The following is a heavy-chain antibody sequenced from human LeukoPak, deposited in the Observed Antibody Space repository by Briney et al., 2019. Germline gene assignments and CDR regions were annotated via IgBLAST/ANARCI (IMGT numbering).Heavy chain of an antibody. CDR3: ARDQALGAAAGTAYYYYGMDV. J-gene: IGHJ6*02. Sequence: QPGGSLRLSCAASGFTFSSCSMNWVRQAPGKGLEWISYISSSSSTIYYADSVKGRFTISRDNAKNSLYLQMNSLRAEDTAVYYCARDQALGAAAGTAYYYYGMDVWGQGTTVTVSS. D-gene: IGHD6-13*01. CDR2: ISSSSSTI. CDR1: GFTFSSCS. V-gene: IGHV3-48*04.